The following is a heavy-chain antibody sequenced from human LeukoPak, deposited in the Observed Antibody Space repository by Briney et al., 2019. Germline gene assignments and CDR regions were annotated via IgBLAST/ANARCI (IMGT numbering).Heavy chain of an antibody. Sequence: NPSESLSLTCAVYGGSFSGYYWSWVRQPPGKGLEWVGEINHSGRTNYNPSVESRVTISVDTSKNQFSLKLRSVSAADTAVYFWATTARSSYSSSWDARRYYYYYYMDVWGKGTTVTVSS. D-gene: IGHD6-13*01. CDR1: GGSFSGYY. CDR2: INHSGRT. V-gene: IGHV4-34*01. J-gene: IGHJ6*03. CDR3: ATTARSSYSSSWDARRYYYYYYMDV.